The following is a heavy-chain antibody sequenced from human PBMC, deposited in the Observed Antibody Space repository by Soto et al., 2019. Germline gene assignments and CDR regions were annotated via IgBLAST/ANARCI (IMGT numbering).Heavy chain of an antibody. J-gene: IGHJ4*02. Sequence: SETLSLTCTVSGGSNSGYYWSWSRQPAGKGLEWIGRMYNSERTNYNPSLKSRVTMSMDTSKNQFSLKLTSVTAADTAVYFCAREPLAHSYFDLWGQGTLVTVSS. CDR3: AREPLAHSYFDL. CDR2: MYNSERT. V-gene: IGHV4-4*07. CDR1: GGSNSGYY.